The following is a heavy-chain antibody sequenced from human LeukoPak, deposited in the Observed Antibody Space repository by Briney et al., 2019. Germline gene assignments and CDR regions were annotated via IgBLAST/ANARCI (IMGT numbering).Heavy chain of an antibody. D-gene: IGHD3-22*01. J-gene: IGHJ4*02. CDR2: ISISSSSYI. Sequence: PGGSLRLSCAASGFTFSRYSMNWVRQAPGKGLEWVSSISISSSSYIYYADSVKGRFTMSRDNAKNSLYLQVNSLRAEDTAVYYCARAPAHYYDSSDHYYVGESYFDYWGQGTLVTVSS. V-gene: IGHV3-21*01. CDR1: GFTFSRYS. CDR3: ARAPAHYYDSSDHYYVGESYFDY.